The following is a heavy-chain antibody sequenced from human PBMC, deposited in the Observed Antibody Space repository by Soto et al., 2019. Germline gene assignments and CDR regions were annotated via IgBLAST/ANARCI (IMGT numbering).Heavy chain of an antibody. V-gene: IGHV4-34*01. Sequence: QVQLQQWGAGLLKPSETLSLTSAVYGGSFSGYYWSWIRQPPGKGLEWIGEINHSGSSNYNPSLKSRVTISVDTSKNQFSLKLSSVTAADTAVHYCVRNGSYYDIWSGYYFGGGMDVWGQGTTVTVSS. J-gene: IGHJ6*02. D-gene: IGHD3-3*01. CDR2: INHSGSS. CDR3: VRNGSYYDIWSGYYFGGGMDV. CDR1: GGSFSGYY.